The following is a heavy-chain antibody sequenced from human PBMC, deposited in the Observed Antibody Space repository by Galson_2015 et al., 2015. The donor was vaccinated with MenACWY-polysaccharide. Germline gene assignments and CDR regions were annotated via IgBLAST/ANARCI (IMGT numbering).Heavy chain of an antibody. CDR3: ARVEKYSGSFYILY. CDR1: DYSIRSGYF. CDR2: IFHSGTT. D-gene: IGHD1-26*01. V-gene: IGHV4-38-2*01. Sequence: SETLSLTCAVSDYSIRSGYFWGWIRQPPGKGLEWIASIFHSGTTYYNPSLKSRVTISVDTSKNQFFLKLSSVTAADTAVYYCARVEKYSGSFYILYWGQGTLVTVSS. J-gene: IGHJ4*02.